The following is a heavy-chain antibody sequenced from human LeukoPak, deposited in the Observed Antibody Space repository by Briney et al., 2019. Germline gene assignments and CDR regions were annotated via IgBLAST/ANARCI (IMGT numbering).Heavy chain of an antibody. Sequence: GGSLRLSCAASGFTVTTNYIVWVRQAPGKGLEWVSGMFGGGGTYYADSVKGRFTISRDNSKNTLYLQMTSLRPEDTAVYNCARSDSSSTGRAFDTWGLGTMVSVSS. CDR3: ARSDSSSTGRAFDT. CDR1: GFTVTTNY. J-gene: IGHJ3*02. CDR2: MFGGGGT. V-gene: IGHV3-66*02. D-gene: IGHD6-6*01.